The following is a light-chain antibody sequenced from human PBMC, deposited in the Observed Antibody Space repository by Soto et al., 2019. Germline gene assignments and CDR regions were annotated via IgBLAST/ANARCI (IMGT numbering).Light chain of an antibody. V-gene: IGKV2-28*01. CDR1: QTLLHSNGYNY. CDR2: LGS. CDR3: MQALQTPT. Sequence: DIVMTQSPLSLPVTPGEPASISCRSSQTLLHSNGYNYLDWYLQKPGQSQQLLIYLGSSRASGVPDRVSGSGSGTDFTLKISSVEAEDVGFYYCMQALQTPTFGGGTKVEIK. J-gene: IGKJ4*01.